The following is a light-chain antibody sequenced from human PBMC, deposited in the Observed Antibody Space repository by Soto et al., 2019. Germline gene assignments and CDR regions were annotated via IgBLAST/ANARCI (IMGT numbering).Light chain of an antibody. CDR3: QTWVTGIHI. V-gene: IGLV4-69*01. CDR2: LNSDGSH. J-gene: IGLJ2*01. Sequence: QPVQTQSPSASASLGASVKLTCTLSSGHSNYAIAWHQQQPEKGPRFLMKLNSDGSHSKGDGIPDRFSGSSSGAERYLTISTLQSEDEADYYCQTWVTGIHIFGGGTKLTVL. CDR1: SGHSNYA.